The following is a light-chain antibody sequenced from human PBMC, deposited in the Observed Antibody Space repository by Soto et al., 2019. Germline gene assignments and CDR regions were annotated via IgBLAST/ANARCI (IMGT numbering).Light chain of an antibody. Sequence: EIVLTQSPGTLSLPPGERATLSCRASQSVSSSHLAWYQQKPGQAPRLLISGASSRATGIPDRFTGSGSGTDFTLTISGLEPEEFAIYYCQQYGTSPLTVGGGNKVDIK. CDR1: QSVSSSH. J-gene: IGKJ4*01. CDR2: GAS. CDR3: QQYGTSPLT. V-gene: IGKV3-20*01.